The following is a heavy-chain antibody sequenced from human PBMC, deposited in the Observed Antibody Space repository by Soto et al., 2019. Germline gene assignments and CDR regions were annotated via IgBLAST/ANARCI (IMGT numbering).Heavy chain of an antibody. V-gene: IGHV4-59*01. Sequence: SETLSLTCTVSGGSIISDYWNWIRQPPGKGLEWIGYIYYSGSTNYNPSLKSRVTISVDTSKNQFSLKLSSVTAADTAVYYCARVTTGTTQYYYYYYYMDVWGKGTTVTVSS. CDR2: IYYSGST. D-gene: IGHD1-1*01. CDR1: GGSIISDY. J-gene: IGHJ6*03. CDR3: ARVTTGTTQYYYYYYYMDV.